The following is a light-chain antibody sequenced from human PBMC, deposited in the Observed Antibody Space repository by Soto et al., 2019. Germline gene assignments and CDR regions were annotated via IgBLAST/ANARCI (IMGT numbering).Light chain of an antibody. CDR2: AAS. J-gene: IGKJ3*01. Sequence: DTQMSHSPSSLSASVGDKITITCRASQNINNFLYWYHQKPGRTPKLLVFAASTLQSGVPSRFSGSGSGTDFTLTISSLQTEDFANYYCQDSYSRTFGPGTRVDLK. CDR1: QNINNF. CDR3: QDSYSRT. V-gene: IGKV1-39*01.